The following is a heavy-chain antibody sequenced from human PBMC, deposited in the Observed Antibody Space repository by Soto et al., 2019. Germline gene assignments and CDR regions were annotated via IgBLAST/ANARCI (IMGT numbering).Heavy chain of an antibody. CDR2: ISGYNGNT. J-gene: IGHJ6*02. Sequence: ASVKVSCKASGYTFTSYGISWVRQAPGQGLEWMGWISGYNGNTNLAQKLQGRVTMTTDTPTSTAFMELRSLRSDDTAVYYCATIADCSITTSPFPTRFHIRGYYYYYSMDVWGQGTTVTVSS. D-gene: IGHD2-2*01. CDR3: ATIADCSITTSPFPTRFHIRGYYYYYSMDV. V-gene: IGHV1-18*01. CDR1: GYTFTSYG.